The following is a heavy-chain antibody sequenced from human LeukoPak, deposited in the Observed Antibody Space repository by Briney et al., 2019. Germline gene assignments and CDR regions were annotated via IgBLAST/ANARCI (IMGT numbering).Heavy chain of an antibody. V-gene: IGHV3-21*01. J-gene: IGHJ4*02. CDR1: GFTFSSYS. CDR2: ISSSISYI. D-gene: IGHD3-22*01. CDR3: ARDQGDYYDSSGYSDY. Sequence: NPGGSLRLSCAASGFTFSSYSMNWVRQAPGKGLEWVSSISSSISYIYYADSVKGRFTISRDNAKNSLYLQMNSLRAEDTAVYYCARDQGDYYDSSGYSDYWGQGTLVTVSS.